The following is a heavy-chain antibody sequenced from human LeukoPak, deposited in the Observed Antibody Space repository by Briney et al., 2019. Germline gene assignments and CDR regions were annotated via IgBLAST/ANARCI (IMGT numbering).Heavy chain of an antibody. Sequence: NPGGSLRLSCAASRFTFSSYSMNWVRQAPGKGLEWVSSISSSSSYIYYADSVKGRFTISRDNAKNSLYLQMNSLRAEDTAVYYCARDGYDYYYYYYMDVWGKGTTVTVSS. D-gene: IGHD5-18*01. CDR2: ISSSSSYI. CDR1: RFTFSSYS. CDR3: ARDGYDYYYYYYMDV. J-gene: IGHJ6*03. V-gene: IGHV3-21*01.